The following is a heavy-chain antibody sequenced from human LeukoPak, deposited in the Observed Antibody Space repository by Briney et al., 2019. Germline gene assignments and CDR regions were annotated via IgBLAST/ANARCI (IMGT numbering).Heavy chain of an antibody. CDR2: IIPILGIA. Sequence: VASVKVSCKASGGTFSSYAISWVRQAPGQGLEWMGRIIPILGIANYAQKFQGRVTITADKSTSTAYMELSSLRSEDTAVYYCARVDTAMVGYGESSFDYWGQGTLVTVSS. D-gene: IGHD5-18*01. V-gene: IGHV1-69*04. CDR3: ARVDTAMVGYGESSFDY. J-gene: IGHJ4*02. CDR1: GGTFSSYA.